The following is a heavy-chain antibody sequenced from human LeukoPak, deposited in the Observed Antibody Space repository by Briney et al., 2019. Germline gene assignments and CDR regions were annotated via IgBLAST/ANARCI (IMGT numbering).Heavy chain of an antibody. CDR1: GGSMSSYY. V-gene: IGHV4-59*08. Sequence: SETLSLTCTVSGGSMSSYYWNWIRQPPGKGLEWIGYINYSGNTNYNPPLKSRVTISIDTSKNQFSLKLSSVTAADTAVYYCARYWWSGAAPGSWFDPWGQGTLVTVSS. D-gene: IGHD2-15*01. CDR2: INYSGNT. J-gene: IGHJ5*02. CDR3: ARYWWSGAAPGSWFDP.